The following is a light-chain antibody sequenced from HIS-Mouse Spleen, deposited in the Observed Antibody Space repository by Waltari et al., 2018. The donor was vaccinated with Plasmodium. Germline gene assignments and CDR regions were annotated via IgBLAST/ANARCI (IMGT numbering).Light chain of an antibody. CDR2: GAT. Sequence: EIVMTQSPATLSVSPGARATLSCRAIQSVSSNLTWYQQKPGPAPRLRFYGATTRATGTPARCSGSGSGTEFTLTIRSVQSEDFAVYYCQQYNNWSFTFGPGTKVDIK. J-gene: IGKJ3*01. V-gene: IGKV3-15*01. CDR1: QSVSSN. CDR3: QQYNNWSFT.